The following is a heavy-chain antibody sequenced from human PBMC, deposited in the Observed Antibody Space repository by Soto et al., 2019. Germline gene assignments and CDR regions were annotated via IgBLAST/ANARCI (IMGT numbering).Heavy chain of an antibody. CDR1: GFTFSSYG. Sequence: QVQLVESGGGVVQPGRSLRLSCAASGFTFSSYGVHWVRHAPGKGLEWVASVSYDGSNKHYADSVKGRFTISRDNSRNTLDLQMNSLRAEDTAVYYCAKDTYYYDRSGYYTYDHWGQGTQVTVSS. D-gene: IGHD3-22*01. CDR3: AKDTYYYDRSGYYTYDH. V-gene: IGHV3-30*18. J-gene: IGHJ4*02. CDR2: VSYDGSNK.